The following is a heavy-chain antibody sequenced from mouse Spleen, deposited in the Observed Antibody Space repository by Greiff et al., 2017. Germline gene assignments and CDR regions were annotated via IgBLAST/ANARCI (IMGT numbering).Heavy chain of an antibody. D-gene: IGHD1-1*01. CDR3: ARQGTTVDAMDY. CDR2: INPNNGGT. Sequence: EVQLQQSGPELVKPGASVKISCKASGYTFTDYYMNWVKQSHGKSLEWIGDINPNNGGTSYNQKFKGKATLTVDKSSSTAYMELRSLTSEDSAVYYCARQGTTVDAMDYWGQGTSVTVSS. CDR1: GYTFTDYY. J-gene: IGHJ4*01. V-gene: IGHV1-26*01.